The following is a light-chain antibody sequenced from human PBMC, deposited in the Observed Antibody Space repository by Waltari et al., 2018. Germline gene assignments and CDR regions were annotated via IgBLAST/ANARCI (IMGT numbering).Light chain of an antibody. Sequence: DIQMTQSPSTLSESVGDRVIITCRASQSISSWLAWYQQKPGKAPKLLIYKASSLESGVPSRFSGIGSGTEFTLTISNLQPDDFATYYCQQYNSYSWTFGQGTKVEIK. V-gene: IGKV1-5*03. CDR3: QQYNSYSWT. J-gene: IGKJ1*01. CDR2: KAS. CDR1: QSISSW.